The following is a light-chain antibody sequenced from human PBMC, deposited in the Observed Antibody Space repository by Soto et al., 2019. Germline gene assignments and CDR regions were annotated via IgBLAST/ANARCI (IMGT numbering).Light chain of an antibody. J-gene: IGKJ5*01. CDR2: GAS. Sequence: EIVLTQSPGTLSLSPGERATLSCRASQNVDSNFLAWYQQKPGQAPRLLIYGASSRATGIPDRFSGSGSGTDFTLTISRLEPEDFAVYYCQQYGSSPLITFGQGTRLEIK. CDR3: QQYGSSPLIT. V-gene: IGKV3-20*01. CDR1: QNVDSNF.